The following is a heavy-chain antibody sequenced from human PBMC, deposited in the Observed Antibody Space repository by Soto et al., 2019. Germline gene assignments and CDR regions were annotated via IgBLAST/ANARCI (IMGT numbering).Heavy chain of an antibody. J-gene: IGHJ4*02. CDR2: ISAYNGNT. Sequence: QVQLAQSGAEVKKPGASVKVSCKASGYTFTSYGISWVRQAPGQGLEWMGWISAYNGNTNYAQKLQGRVTMTTDTSTSTAYMELRSLRSDDTAVYYCARRDAVYYYDSSGYYGDFDYWGQGTLVTVSS. CDR3: ARRDAVYYYDSSGYYGDFDY. V-gene: IGHV1-18*04. CDR1: GYTFTSYG. D-gene: IGHD3-22*01.